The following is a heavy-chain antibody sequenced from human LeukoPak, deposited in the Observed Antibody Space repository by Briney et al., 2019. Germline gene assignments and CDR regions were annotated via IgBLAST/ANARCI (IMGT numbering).Heavy chain of an antibody. CDR1: GFTFSSYG. Sequence: GGSLRLSCAASGFTFSSYGMHWVRQAPGKGLEWVAIISYDGSNKYYADSVKGRFTISRDNSKNTLYLQMNSLRAEDTAVYYCAKTDYGDYVSAFDIWGQGTMVTVSS. D-gene: IGHD4-17*01. CDR2: ISYDGSNK. CDR3: AKTDYGDYVSAFDI. V-gene: IGHV3-30*18. J-gene: IGHJ3*02.